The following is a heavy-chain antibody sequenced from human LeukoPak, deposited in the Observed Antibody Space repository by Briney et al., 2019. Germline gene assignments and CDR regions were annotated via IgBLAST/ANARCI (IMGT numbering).Heavy chain of an antibody. CDR2: IYYSGST. V-gene: IGHV4-39*01. D-gene: IGHD3-3*01. CDR1: GGSISSSSYY. J-gene: IGHJ5*02. Sequence: PSETLSLTCTVSGGSISSSSYYWGWIRQPPGKGREWIGSIYYSGSTYYNPSLKSRVTISVDTSKNQFSLKLSSVTAADTAVYYCASLLADFWSGYYEHWFDPWGQGTPVTVSS. CDR3: ASLLADFWSGYYEHWFDP.